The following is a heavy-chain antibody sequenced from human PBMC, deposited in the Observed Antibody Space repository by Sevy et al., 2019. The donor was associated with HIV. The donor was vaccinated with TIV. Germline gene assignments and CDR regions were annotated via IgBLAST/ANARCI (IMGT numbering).Heavy chain of an antibody. D-gene: IGHD2-2*02. CDR3: ARDQEFCSTTTCYSGLDQ. J-gene: IGHJ4*01. CDR2: INPNSDVT. V-gene: IGHV1-2*02. Sequence: ASVKVSCETSGYRFTDYYIHWVRQAPGQGLEWMGWINPNSDVTKSAKKFQDRVIMTKERSISTVYMELRGLTFDDSAVYYCARDQEFCSTTTCYSGLDQWGHGSLVTVSS. CDR1: GYRFTDYY.